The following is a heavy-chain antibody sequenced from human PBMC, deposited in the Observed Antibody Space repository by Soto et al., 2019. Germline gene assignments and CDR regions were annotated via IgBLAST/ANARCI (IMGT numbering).Heavy chain of an antibody. V-gene: IGHV3-48*01. D-gene: IGHD4-17*01. CDR3: ARDHYYGGYGIDH. CDR2: ISSSSSTI. Sequence: EVQLVESGGGLVQPGGSLRLSCAASGFTFSSYSMNWVRQAPGKGLEWVSYISSSSSTIYYADSVKGRFTISRDNAKNSLYLQINSLRAEDTAVYYCARDHYYGGYGIDHWGQGTLVTVSS. CDR1: GFTFSSYS. J-gene: IGHJ4*02.